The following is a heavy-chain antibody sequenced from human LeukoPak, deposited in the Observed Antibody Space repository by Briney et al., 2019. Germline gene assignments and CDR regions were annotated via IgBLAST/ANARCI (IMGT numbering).Heavy chain of an antibody. V-gene: IGHV4-61*01. CDR2: IYYSGST. J-gene: IGHJ4*02. D-gene: IGHD6-6*01. CDR3: ARTYSSSFIYDFDY. CDR1: GGSVSSGSYY. Sequence: SETLSLTCTVSGGSVSSGSYYWSWIRQPPGKGLEWIGYIYYSGSTNYNPSLKSRVTISVDTSKNQFSLKLSSVTAADTAVYYCARTYSSSFIYDFDYWGQGTLVTVSS.